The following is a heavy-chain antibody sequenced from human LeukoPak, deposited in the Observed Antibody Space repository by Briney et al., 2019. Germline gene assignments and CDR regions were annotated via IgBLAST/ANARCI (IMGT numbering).Heavy chain of an antibody. J-gene: IGHJ4*02. Sequence: GGSLRLSCAVSGITLSNYGMSWVRQAPGKGREWVAGISDTGGRTNYADSVKGRFTISRDNPKNTLYLQMNSLRAEDTAVYFCAKRGVVIRVILVGFHKEAYYFDSWGQGALVTVSS. V-gene: IGHV3-23*01. D-gene: IGHD3-22*01. CDR3: AKRGVVIRVILVGFHKEAYYFDS. CDR2: ISDTGGRT. CDR1: GITLSNYG.